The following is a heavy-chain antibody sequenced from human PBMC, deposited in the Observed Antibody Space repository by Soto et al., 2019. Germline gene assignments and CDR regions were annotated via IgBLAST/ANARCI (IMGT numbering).Heavy chain of an antibody. CDR3: ARQKQDYDYVWGSYRYNYFDY. J-gene: IGHJ4*02. D-gene: IGHD3-16*02. CDR1: GGSISSSSYY. V-gene: IGHV4-39*01. CDR2: IYYSGST. Sequence: PSETLSLTCTVSGGSISSSSYYWGWIRQPPGKGLEWIGSIYYSGSTYYNPSLKSRVTISVDTSKNQFSLKLSSVTAADTAVYYCARQKQDYDYVWGSYRYNYFDYWGQGTLVTVSS.